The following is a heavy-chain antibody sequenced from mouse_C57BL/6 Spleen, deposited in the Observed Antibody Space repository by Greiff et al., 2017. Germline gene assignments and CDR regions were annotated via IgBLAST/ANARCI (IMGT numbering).Heavy chain of an antibody. CDR3: TRDGPLY. CDR2: IDPETGGT. D-gene: IGHD2-3*01. V-gene: IGHV1-15*01. CDR1: GYTFTDYE. Sequence: VQLQQSGAELVRPGASVTLSCKASGYTFTDYEMHWVKQTPVHGLEWIGAIDPETGGTAYNQKFKGKATLTADKSSSTAYMELRSLTSEDSAVYYCTRDGPLYWGQGTLVTVSA. J-gene: IGHJ3*01.